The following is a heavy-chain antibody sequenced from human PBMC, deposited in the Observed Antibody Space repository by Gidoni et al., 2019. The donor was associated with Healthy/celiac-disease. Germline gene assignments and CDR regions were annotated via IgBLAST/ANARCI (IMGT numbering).Heavy chain of an antibody. D-gene: IGHD3-9*01. CDR1: GFTSSSHD. J-gene: IGHJ3*02. CDR3: ARGAYYDILTGSIGAFDI. V-gene: IGHV3-13*04. Sequence: EVQLVESGGGVVQPGGSLRPSCAASGFTSSSHDMHWVRQATGKGLEWVSAIGTAGDTYYPGSVKGRFTISRENAKNSLYLQINSLRAGDTAVYYCARGAYYDILTGSIGAFDIWGQGTMVTVSS. CDR2: IGTAGDT.